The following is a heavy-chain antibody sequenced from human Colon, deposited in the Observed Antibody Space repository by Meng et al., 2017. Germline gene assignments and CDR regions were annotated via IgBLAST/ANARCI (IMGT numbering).Heavy chain of an antibody. CDR1: GGSISSYY. D-gene: IGHD2-15*01. CDR2: INYSGST. J-gene: IGHJ4*02. V-gene: IGHV4-59*01. Sequence: AETLSLSCTVSGGSISSYYWSWIRQPPGKGLEWIGYINYSGSTNYNPSLKSRVTISVDKSKNQFSLKLSSVTAADTAVYYCARESGGSPFDYWGQGTLVTVSS. CDR3: ARESGGSPFDY.